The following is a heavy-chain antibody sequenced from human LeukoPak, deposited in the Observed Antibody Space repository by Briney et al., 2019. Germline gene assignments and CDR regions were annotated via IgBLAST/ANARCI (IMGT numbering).Heavy chain of an antibody. CDR3: AREDCSSTSCPEASDY. Sequence: GGSLRLSCAASGFTFSDYYMSWIRQAPGKGLEWVSYISSSGSTIYYADSVKGRFTISRDNAKNSLYLQMNSLRAEDTAVYYCAREDCSSTSCPEASDYWGQGTLVTVSS. J-gene: IGHJ4*02. CDR1: GFTFSDYY. V-gene: IGHV3-11*01. D-gene: IGHD2-2*01. CDR2: ISSSGSTI.